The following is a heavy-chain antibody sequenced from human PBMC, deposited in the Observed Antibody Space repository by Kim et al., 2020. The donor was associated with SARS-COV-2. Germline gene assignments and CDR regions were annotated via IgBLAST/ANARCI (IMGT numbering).Heavy chain of an antibody. CDR3: ARGPPTLFGVVIFSVCYY. CDR2: INHSGST. Sequence: SETLSLTCAVYGGSFSGYYWSWIRQPPGQGLEWIGEINHSGSTNYNPSLKSRVTISVDTSKNQFSLKLSSVTAADTAVYYCARGPPTLFGVVIFSVCYY. V-gene: IGHV4-34*01. J-gene: IGHJ6*01. D-gene: IGHD3-3*01. CDR1: GGSFSGYY.